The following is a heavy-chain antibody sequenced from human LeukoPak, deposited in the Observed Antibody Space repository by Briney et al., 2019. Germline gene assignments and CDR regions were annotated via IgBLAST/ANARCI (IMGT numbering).Heavy chain of an antibody. CDR2: VIPIFGTA. D-gene: IGHD3-3*01. J-gene: IGHJ4*02. CDR3: ARDPTYYDFWSGYPYFDY. CDR1: GGTFSSYA. V-gene: IGHV1-69*13. Sequence: GASVKVSCKASGGTFSSYAISWVRQAPGRGLEWMGGVIPIFGTANYAQKFQGRVTITADESTSTAYMELSSLRSEDTAVYYCARDPTYYDFWSGYPYFDYWGQGTLVTVSS.